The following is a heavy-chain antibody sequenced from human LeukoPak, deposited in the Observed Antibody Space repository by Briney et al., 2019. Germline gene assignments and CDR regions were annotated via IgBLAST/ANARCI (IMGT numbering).Heavy chain of an antibody. Sequence: GGSLRLSCAASRFTFTNYAMSWVRQAPGKGLEWVSGISGGGDSTYYADSVKGRFTISRDNAKNTLYLQMNSLRAKDTAVYYCARARYCSSSSCYIDYWGQGTLVTVS. CDR2: ISGGGDST. J-gene: IGHJ4*02. CDR3: ARARYCSSSSCYIDY. D-gene: IGHD2-2*02. CDR1: RFTFTNYA. V-gene: IGHV3-23*01.